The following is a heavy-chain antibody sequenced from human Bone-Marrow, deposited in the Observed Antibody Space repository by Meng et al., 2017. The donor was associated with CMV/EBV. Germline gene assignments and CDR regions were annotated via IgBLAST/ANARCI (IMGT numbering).Heavy chain of an antibody. Sequence: EVQLVESGGGLVQPGGSLRLSCAASGFTVSSNYMSWVRQAPGKGLEWVSVIYSGGSTYYADSVKGRFTISRDNSKSTLYLQMNSLRAEDTAVYYCAREDSSGYYDYWGQGTLVTVSS. CDR3: AREDSSGYYDY. D-gene: IGHD3-22*01. CDR1: GFTVSSNY. V-gene: IGHV3-66*02. CDR2: IYSGGST. J-gene: IGHJ4*02.